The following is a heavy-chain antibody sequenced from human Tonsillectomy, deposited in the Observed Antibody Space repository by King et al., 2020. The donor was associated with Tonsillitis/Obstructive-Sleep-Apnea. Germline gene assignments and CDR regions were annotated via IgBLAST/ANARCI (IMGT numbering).Heavy chain of an antibody. CDR3: ARHPKQWLDEGYYYYYMDV. CDR2: IYYSGST. Sequence: QLKESGPGLVKPSETLSLTCTVSGGSISSSSYYWGWIRQPPGKGLEWIGSIYYSGSTYYNPSLKSRVTISVDTSKNQFSLKLSSVTAADTAVYYCARHPKQWLDEGYYYYYMDVWGKGTTVTVSS. J-gene: IGHJ6*03. D-gene: IGHD6-19*01. V-gene: IGHV4-39*01. CDR1: GGSISSSSYY.